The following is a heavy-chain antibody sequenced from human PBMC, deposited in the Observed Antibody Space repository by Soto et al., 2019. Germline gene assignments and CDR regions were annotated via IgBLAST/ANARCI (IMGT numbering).Heavy chain of an antibody. V-gene: IGHV3-7*03. Sequence: GGSLRLSCAASGFTFSSYWMSWVRQAPGKGLEWVANIKQDGSEKYYVDSVKGRFTISRDNAKNSLHLQMNSLRAEDTAVYYCAKGRSYGGNSYYFDYWGQGTLVTVSS. CDR2: IKQDGSEK. CDR1: GFTFSSYW. J-gene: IGHJ4*02. CDR3: AKGRSYGGNSYYFDY. D-gene: IGHD4-17*01.